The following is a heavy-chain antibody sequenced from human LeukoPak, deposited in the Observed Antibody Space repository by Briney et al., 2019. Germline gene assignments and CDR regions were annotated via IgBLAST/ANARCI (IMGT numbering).Heavy chain of an antibody. V-gene: IGHV3-66*01. J-gene: IGHJ4*02. Sequence: GGSLRLSCAASGFTVSNNYMRWVRQAPGKGLEWVSSIYSGGATKYADSVEGRFTISRDNAKNSLYLQMDSLRAEDTAVYYCARNGRYCATATCLDFWGQGTLVTVSS. D-gene: IGHD2-15*01. CDR2: IYSGGAT. CDR3: ARNGRYCATATCLDF. CDR1: GFTVSNNY.